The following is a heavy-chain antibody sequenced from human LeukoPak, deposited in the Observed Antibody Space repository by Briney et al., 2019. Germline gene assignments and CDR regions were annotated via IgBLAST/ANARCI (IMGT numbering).Heavy chain of an antibody. CDR3: ARGPYKSGYSYGPALRFFDY. D-gene: IGHD5-18*01. Sequence: PSETLSLTCAVYGGSLSGYYWSWIRQPPGKGLEWIGEINHSGSTNYNPSLKSRVTISVDTSKNQFSLKLSSVTAADTAVYYCARGPYKSGYSYGPALRFFDYWGQGTLVTVSS. CDR2: INHSGST. V-gene: IGHV4-34*01. CDR1: GGSLSGYY. J-gene: IGHJ4*02.